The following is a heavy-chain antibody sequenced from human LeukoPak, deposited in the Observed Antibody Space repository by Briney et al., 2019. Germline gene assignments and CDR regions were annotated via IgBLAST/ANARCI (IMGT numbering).Heavy chain of an antibody. D-gene: IGHD3/OR15-3a*01. V-gene: IGHV3-30*02. CDR2: IGHEGTIK. CDR3: ATELNPDLAFEY. J-gene: IGHJ4*02. CDR1: VFSFNTYG. Sequence: GGSLRLSCAASVFSFNTYGMHWVRQSPGKGLEWVACIGHEGTIKYYAESVKGRFTVSRDNSNNMLYLQMNSLTTEDTAVYYCATELNPDLAFEYWGQGTLFTVSS.